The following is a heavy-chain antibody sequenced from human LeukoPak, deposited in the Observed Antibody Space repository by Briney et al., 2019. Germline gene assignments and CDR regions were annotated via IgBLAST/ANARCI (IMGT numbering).Heavy chain of an antibody. Sequence: GGSLRLSCATSGFIFSGYWMCWVRQAPGKGLEWVANIKSDGSEEYYGDSVKGRFTISRDNAKNSLYLQMNSLRVEDTAAYYCARGDLWLGHWGQGSLVTVSS. CDR1: GFIFSGYW. D-gene: IGHD3-10*01. CDR2: IKSDGSEE. V-gene: IGHV3-7*01. CDR3: ARGDLWLGH. J-gene: IGHJ4*02.